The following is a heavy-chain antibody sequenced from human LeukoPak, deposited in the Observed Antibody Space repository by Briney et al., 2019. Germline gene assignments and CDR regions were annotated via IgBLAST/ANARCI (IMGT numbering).Heavy chain of an antibody. D-gene: IGHD2-2*01. CDR2: MNPNSGDT. V-gene: IGHV1-8*01. Sequence: ASVKVSCKASGYTFTNYDINWVRQATGQGLEWMGWMNPNSGDTGYAQKFQGRVTMTRDTSKSTAYMELSSLASEDMAVYYCARVSRVVAAAPTLDYWGQRTLVTVSS. CDR3: ARVSRVVAAAPTLDY. J-gene: IGHJ4*02. CDR1: GYTFTNYD.